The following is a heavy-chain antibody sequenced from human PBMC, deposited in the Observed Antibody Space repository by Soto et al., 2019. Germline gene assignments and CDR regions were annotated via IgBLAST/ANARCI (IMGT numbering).Heavy chain of an antibody. CDR3: ARVPDCTSTSCYSPWFDP. Sequence: ASVKVSCKASGYTFTSYAMHWVRQAPGQRLEWMGWINAGNGNTKYSQKFQGRVTITRDTSASTAYMELSSLRSEDTAVYYCARVPDCTSTSCYSPWFDPWGQGTLVTVSS. V-gene: IGHV1-3*01. J-gene: IGHJ5*02. CDR2: INAGNGNT. CDR1: GYTFTSYA. D-gene: IGHD2-2*02.